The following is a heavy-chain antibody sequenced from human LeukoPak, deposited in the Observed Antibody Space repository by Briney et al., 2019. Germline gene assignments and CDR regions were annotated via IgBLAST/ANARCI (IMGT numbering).Heavy chain of an antibody. CDR2: IYYTGST. CDR3: ARSKQQPHYFDY. V-gene: IGHV4-31*03. D-gene: IGHD6-13*01. J-gene: IGHJ4*02. Sequence: SQTLSLTCTVSGGSISSGGYYRSWIRQHPGKGLEWIGYIYYTGSTYYNPSLKSRVTISVDTSKNQFSLKLNSVTAADTAVYYCARSKQQPHYFDYWGQGTLVTVSS. CDR1: GGSISSGGYY.